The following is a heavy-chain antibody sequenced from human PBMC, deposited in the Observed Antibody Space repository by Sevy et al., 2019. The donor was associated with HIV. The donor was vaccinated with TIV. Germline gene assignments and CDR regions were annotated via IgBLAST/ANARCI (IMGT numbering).Heavy chain of an antibody. J-gene: IGHJ4*02. D-gene: IGHD3-9*01. V-gene: IGHV1-18*01. Sequence: ASVKVSCKSSGYSFISHGISWVRQAPGQGLEWLGWISAYNGNIKYAQKIQGRVTMTKETSTGTAYMELRSLKSDDTAVYYCAREFYDSLIGDPHFDYWGQGTLVTVSS. CDR3: AREFYDSLIGDPHFDY. CDR2: ISAYNGNI. CDR1: GYSFISHG.